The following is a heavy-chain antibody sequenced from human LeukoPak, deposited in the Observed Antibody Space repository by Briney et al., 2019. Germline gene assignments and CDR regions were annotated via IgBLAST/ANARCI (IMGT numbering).Heavy chain of an antibody. CDR1: GGSISSSSYY. Sequence: SETLSLTCTVSGGSISSSSYYWGWIRQPPGKGLEWIGSIYYSGSTYYNPSLKSRVTISVDASKNQFSLKLSSVTAADTAVYYCARAGRFWFGELFIDYFDYWGQGTLVTVSS. CDR2: IYYSGST. CDR3: ARAGRFWFGELFIDYFDY. J-gene: IGHJ4*02. V-gene: IGHV4-39*07. D-gene: IGHD3-10*01.